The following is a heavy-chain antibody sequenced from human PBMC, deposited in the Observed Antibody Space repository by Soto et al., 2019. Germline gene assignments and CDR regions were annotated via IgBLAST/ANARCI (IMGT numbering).Heavy chain of an antibody. CDR2: IYPGDSDT. V-gene: IGHV5-51*01. CDR1: GYTFTNYW. J-gene: IGHJ6*02. CDR3: AASIFYYGMDV. Sequence: PGESLKISCKGSGYTFTNYWIGWVRQMPGKGLEWVGIIYPGDSDTKYNPSLQGQVTISADKSITTTYLQWSSLKASDTAIHYCAASIFYYGMDVWGQGTTVTVSS.